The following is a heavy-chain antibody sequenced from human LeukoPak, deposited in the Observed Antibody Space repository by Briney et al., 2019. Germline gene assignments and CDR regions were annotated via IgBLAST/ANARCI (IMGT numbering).Heavy chain of an antibody. J-gene: IGHJ4*02. D-gene: IGHD2-2*01. CDR1: GGSISTGSYY. CDR2: IYYSGST. CDR3: AGRGDVVVVAADY. Sequence: SETLSLTCTVSGGSISTGSYYWAWIRQPPGKGLEWLGSIYYSGSTYYNPSLKSRVTISVDTSKNQFSLKLSSVTAADTAVYYCAGRGDVVVVAADYWGQGTLVTVSS. V-gene: IGHV4-39*01.